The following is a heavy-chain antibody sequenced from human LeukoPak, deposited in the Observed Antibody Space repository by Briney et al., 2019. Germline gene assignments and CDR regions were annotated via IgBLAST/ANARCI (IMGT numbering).Heavy chain of an antibody. CDR1: GYTFTSYD. CDR2: MNPNSGNT. Sequence: GASVKVSCKASGYTFTSYDINWVRQATGQGLEWMGWMNPNSGNTGYAQKFQGRVTMTRNTSISTAYMELSSLRSEDTAVYYCARGNPRNSSSWCCAFDIWGQGTMVTVSS. J-gene: IGHJ3*02. CDR3: ARGNPRNSSSWCCAFDI. V-gene: IGHV1-8*01. D-gene: IGHD6-13*01.